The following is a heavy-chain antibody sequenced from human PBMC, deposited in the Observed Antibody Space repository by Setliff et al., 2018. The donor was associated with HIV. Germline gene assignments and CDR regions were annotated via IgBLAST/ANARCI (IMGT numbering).Heavy chain of an antibody. V-gene: IGHV3-23*01. CDR2: ISGGGDDT. Sequence: GGSLRLSCAASGFTFSSYAMSWVRQAPGKGLEWVSAISGGGDDTYYADSVKGRFTISRDNAKNSLYLQMNSLRAEDTAVYYCARVPYSSSWSFDYWGQGTLVTVSS. CDR1: GFTFSSYA. CDR3: ARVPYSSSWSFDY. D-gene: IGHD6-13*01. J-gene: IGHJ4*02.